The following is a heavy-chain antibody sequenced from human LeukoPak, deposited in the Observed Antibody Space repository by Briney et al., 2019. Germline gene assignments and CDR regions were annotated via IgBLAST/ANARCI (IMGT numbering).Heavy chain of an antibody. CDR2: INPNTGGT. D-gene: IGHD3-10*01. CDR1: GYTFTGYY. Sequence: ASVKVSCKASGYTFTGYYMHWVRQAPGQGLEWMGWINPNTGGTNCAQKFQGRVTMTRDTSISTAYMDLSRLRSDDTAVYYCARDQGGSGSYYFLWGQGTLVTVSS. CDR3: ARDQGGSGSYYFL. V-gene: IGHV1-2*02. J-gene: IGHJ4*02.